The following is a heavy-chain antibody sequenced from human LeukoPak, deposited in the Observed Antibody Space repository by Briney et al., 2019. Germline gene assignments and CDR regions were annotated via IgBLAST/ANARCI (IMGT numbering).Heavy chain of an antibody. CDR2: IYYSGST. J-gene: IGHJ4*02. D-gene: IGHD3-9*01. CDR3: AGTHYDILTGYYPPFDY. V-gene: IGHV4-39*01. Sequence: PSETLSLTCTVSGGSISSSSYYWGWLRQPPGKGLEWIGSIYYSGSTYYNPSLKSRVTISVDTSKNQFSLKLSSVTAADTAVYYCAGTHYDILTGYYPPFDYWGQRTLVTVSS. CDR1: GGSISSSSYY.